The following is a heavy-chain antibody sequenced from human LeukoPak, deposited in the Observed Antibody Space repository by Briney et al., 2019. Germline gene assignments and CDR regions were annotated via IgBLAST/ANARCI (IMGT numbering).Heavy chain of an antibody. CDR3: ARVVVVPAATYFDY. Sequence: ASVKVSCKASGYTFTSYDINWVRQATGQGLEWMGWMNPNSGNTGYAQKFQGRVTMTRNTSISTAYMELRSLRSDDTAVYYCARVVVVPAATYFDYWGQGTLVTVSS. CDR1: GYTFTSYD. D-gene: IGHD2-2*01. J-gene: IGHJ4*02. CDR2: MNPNSGNT. V-gene: IGHV1-8*01.